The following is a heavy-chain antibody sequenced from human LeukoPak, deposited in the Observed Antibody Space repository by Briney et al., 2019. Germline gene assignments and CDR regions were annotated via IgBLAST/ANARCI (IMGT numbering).Heavy chain of an antibody. CDR2: IYSGGST. CDR3: AREDSGGPHRYFDY. J-gene: IGHJ4*02. Sequence: GGSLRLSCAASGFTVSSNYMSWVRQAPGKGLEWVSVIYSGGSTYYADSVKGRFTISRDNSKNTLYLQMNSLRAEDTAVYYCAREDSGGPHRYFDYWGQGTLVTVSS. CDR1: GFTVSSNY. V-gene: IGHV3-66*01. D-gene: IGHD1-14*01.